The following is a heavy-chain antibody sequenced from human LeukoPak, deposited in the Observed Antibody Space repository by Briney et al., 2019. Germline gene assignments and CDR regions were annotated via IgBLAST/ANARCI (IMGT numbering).Heavy chain of an antibody. D-gene: IGHD2-15*01. CDR1: GHSFTTYW. V-gene: IGHV5-51*01. CDR2: IYPGDSDT. Sequence: GESLQISCEGSGHSFTTYWIGWVRQVPGKGLEWMGIIYPGDSDTRYSPSFQGQVTISADKSISTAYLQWSSLKASDTATYYCARRDSGGHYYFDYWGQGTLVTVSS. CDR3: ARRDSGGHYYFDY. J-gene: IGHJ4*02.